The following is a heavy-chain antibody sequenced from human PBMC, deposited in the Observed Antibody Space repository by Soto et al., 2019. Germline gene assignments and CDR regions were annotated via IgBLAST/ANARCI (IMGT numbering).Heavy chain of an antibody. J-gene: IGHJ6*02. D-gene: IGHD5-12*01. V-gene: IGHV1-18*04. CDR1: GYTFTSYG. CDR3: ARDTVDIVATITKSVGYYYGMDV. CDR2: ISAYNGNT. Sequence: ASVKVSCKASGYTFTSYGISWVGQAPGQGLEWMGWISAYNGNTNYAQKLQGGVTMTTDTSTSTAYMELRSLRSDDTAVYYCARDTVDIVATITKSVGYYYGMDVWG.